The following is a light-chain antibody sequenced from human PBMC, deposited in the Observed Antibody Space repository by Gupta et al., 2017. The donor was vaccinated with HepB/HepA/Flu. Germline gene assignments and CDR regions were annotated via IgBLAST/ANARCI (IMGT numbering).Light chain of an antibody. V-gene: IGLV3-25*03. Sequence: SYELIQPPPLSVSPGPTARITCSGDALPKQYAYWYQQKPGQAPVLVIYKDNERPSGIPERFSGSSSGTTVTLTISGVQAADEADYYCQSAESSGTYYVFGTGTKVTVL. CDR3: QSAESSGTYYV. J-gene: IGLJ1*01. CDR2: KDN. CDR1: ALPKQY.